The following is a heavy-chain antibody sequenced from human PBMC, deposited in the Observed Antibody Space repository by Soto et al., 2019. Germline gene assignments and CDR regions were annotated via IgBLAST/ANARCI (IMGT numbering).Heavy chain of an antibody. D-gene: IGHD3-22*01. V-gene: IGHV5-51*01. CDR3: ARLTLAQDSSGYHSFDY. CDR2: IYPGDSDT. J-gene: IGHJ4*02. CDR1: GYSFTSYW. Sequence: GESLKISCKGSGYSFTSYWIGWVRQMPGKGLELMGIIYPGDSDTRYSPSFQGQVTISADKSISTAYLQWSSLKASDTAMYYCARLTLAQDSSGYHSFDYWGMGTLVTVYS.